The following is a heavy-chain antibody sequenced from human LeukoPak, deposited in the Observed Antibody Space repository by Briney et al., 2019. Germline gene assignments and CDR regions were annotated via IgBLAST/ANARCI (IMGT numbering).Heavy chain of an antibody. V-gene: IGHV3-23*01. CDR3: AKALRIAHFDY. CDR1: GLTFSSYA. Sequence: GGSLRLSCAASGLTFSSYAMDWVRQAPGKGLELVSSISGSGGSTYYADSVKGRFTISRDNSENTLYLQMNSLRAEDTAVYYCAKALRIAHFDYWGQGALVTVSS. J-gene: IGHJ4*02. D-gene: IGHD2-21*01. CDR2: ISGSGGST.